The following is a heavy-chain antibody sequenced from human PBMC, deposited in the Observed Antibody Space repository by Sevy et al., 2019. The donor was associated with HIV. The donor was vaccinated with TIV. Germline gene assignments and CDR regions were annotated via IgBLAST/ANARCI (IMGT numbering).Heavy chain of an antibody. V-gene: IGHV3-21*01. Sequence: GGSLRLSCAASGFTFSYYGMNWVRQAPGKGLEWVSCISSAGSYIKYGDSVKGRFTISRDNAKNSLYLQMNSLRAEDTAVYFCARNLDYYDTSAFYSWGQGTPVTVSS. CDR1: GFTFSYYG. J-gene: IGHJ5*01. CDR2: ISSAGSYI. CDR3: ARNLDYYDTSAFYS. D-gene: IGHD3-22*01.